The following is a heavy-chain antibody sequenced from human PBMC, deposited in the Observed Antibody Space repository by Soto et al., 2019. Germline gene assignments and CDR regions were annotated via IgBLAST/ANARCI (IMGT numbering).Heavy chain of an antibody. D-gene: IGHD2-2*01. CDR1: GGSFSGYY. V-gene: IGHV4-34*01. J-gene: IGHJ5*02. Sequence: QVQLQQWGAGLLKPSETLSLTCAVYGGSFSGYYWSWIRQPPGKGLEWIGEINHSGSTNYNPSLKSRVTISVDPSKNPLSLMLSSVTAADTAVYYCARGEPCSSTSCLSVDWFDPWGQGTLVTVSS. CDR2: INHSGST. CDR3: ARGEPCSSTSCLSVDWFDP.